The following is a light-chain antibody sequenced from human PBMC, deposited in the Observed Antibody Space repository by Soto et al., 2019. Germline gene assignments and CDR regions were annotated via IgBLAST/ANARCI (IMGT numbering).Light chain of an antibody. CDR3: QSYDSSLSGYV. Sequence: SLLTQPPSVSVAPGQRVTISCTGSSSNIGAGYDVHWYQQLPGTAPKLLIYGNSNRPSGVPDRFSGSKSGTSASLAITGLQAEDEADYYCQSYDSSLSGYVFGTGTKVTVL. CDR1: SSNIGAGYD. CDR2: GNS. V-gene: IGLV1-40*01. J-gene: IGLJ1*01.